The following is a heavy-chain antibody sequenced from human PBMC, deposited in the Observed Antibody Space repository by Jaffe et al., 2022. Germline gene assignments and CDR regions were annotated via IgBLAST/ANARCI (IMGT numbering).Heavy chain of an antibody. Sequence: QVQLVQSGAEVKKPGSSVKVSCKASGGTFSSYTISWVRQAPGQGLEWMGRIIPILGIANYAQKFQGRVTITADKSTSTAYMELSSLRSEDTAVYYCASWDPYDYGDYHPYYYYMDVWGKGTTVTVSS. CDR3: ASWDPYDYGDYHPYYYYMDV. CDR1: GGTFSSYT. CDR2: IIPILGIA. J-gene: IGHJ6*03. V-gene: IGHV1-69*02. D-gene: IGHD4-17*01.